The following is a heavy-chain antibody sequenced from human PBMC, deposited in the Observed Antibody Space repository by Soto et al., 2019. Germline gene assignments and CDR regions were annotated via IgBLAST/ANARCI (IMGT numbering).Heavy chain of an antibody. CDR1: GGSFSGYY. J-gene: IGHJ6*03. V-gene: IGHV4-34*01. CDR2: INHSGST. CDR3: ARGACSSTSCYWRYYYYMDV. Sequence: SETLSLTCAVYGGSFSGYYWSWIRQPPGKGLEWIGEINHSGSTNYNPSLKSRVAISVDTSKNQFYLKLSSVTGADTAVYYCARGACSSTSCYWRYYYYMDVWGKGTTVTVSS. D-gene: IGHD2-2*01.